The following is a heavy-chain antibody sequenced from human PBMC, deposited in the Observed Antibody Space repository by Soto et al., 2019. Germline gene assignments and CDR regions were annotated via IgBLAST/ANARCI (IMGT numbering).Heavy chain of an antibody. V-gene: IGHV3-21*04. CDR3: ARDSQYYDFWSGYYSRYYGMDV. Sequence: GGSLRLSCAASGFTFSSYSMNWVRQAPGKGLEWVSSISSSSSYIYYADSVKGRFTISRDNAKNSLYLQMNSLRAEDTAVYYCARDSQYYDFWSGYYSRYYGMDVWGQGTTVTVSS. J-gene: IGHJ6*02. CDR2: ISSSSSYI. CDR1: GFTFSSYS. D-gene: IGHD3-3*01.